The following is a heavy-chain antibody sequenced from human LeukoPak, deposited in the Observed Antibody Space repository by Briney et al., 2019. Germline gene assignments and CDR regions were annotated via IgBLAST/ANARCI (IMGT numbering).Heavy chain of an antibody. Sequence: GGSLRLSCAASGFTFSDYYMSWIRQAPGKGLEWVSYISSSGSTIYYADSVKGRLTISRDNAKNSLYLQMNSLRAEDTAVYYCAREGDYYDSSGYYSYYFDYWGQGTLVTVSS. D-gene: IGHD3-22*01. CDR2: ISSSGSTI. CDR3: AREGDYYDSSGYYSYYFDY. J-gene: IGHJ4*02. V-gene: IGHV3-11*04. CDR1: GFTFSDYY.